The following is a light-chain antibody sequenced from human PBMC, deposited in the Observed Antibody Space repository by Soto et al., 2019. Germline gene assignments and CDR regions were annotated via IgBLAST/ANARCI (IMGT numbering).Light chain of an antibody. V-gene: IGKV3-15*01. CDR2: GTS. J-gene: IGKJ1*01. CDR1: QSIASN. CDR3: QQYNKWRT. Sequence: EIVMTQSPATLSVSPGESATLSCRASQSIASNLAWYQQRPGQAPRLLIYGTSTRATGIPARFSGSGSGTEFTLTIGSLQSEDFAVYYCQQYNKWRTFGQGTKVDIK.